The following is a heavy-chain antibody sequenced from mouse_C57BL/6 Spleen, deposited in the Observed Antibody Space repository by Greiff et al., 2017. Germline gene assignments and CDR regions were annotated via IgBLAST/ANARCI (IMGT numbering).Heavy chain of an antibody. V-gene: IGHV5-9-1*02. Sequence: EVHLVESGEGLVKPGGSLKLSCAASGFTFSSYAMSWVRQTPEKRLEWVAYISSGGDYIYYADTVKGRFTISRDNARNTLYLQMSSLKSEDTAMYYCTRAGSPLYYAMDYWGQGTSVTVSS. CDR2: ISSGGDYI. CDR1: GFTFSSYA. CDR3: TRAGSPLYYAMDY. J-gene: IGHJ4*01. D-gene: IGHD1-1*01.